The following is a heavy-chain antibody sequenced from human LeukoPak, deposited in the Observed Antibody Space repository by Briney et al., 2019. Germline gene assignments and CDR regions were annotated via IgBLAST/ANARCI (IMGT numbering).Heavy chain of an antibody. CDR2: ISYDGSNK. CDR3: ARDLGDSGTTPLDY. V-gene: IGHV3-30-3*01. Sequence: GGSLRLSCAASGFTFSSYAMHWVRQALGKGLEWVAVISYDGSNKYYADSVKGRFTISRDNSKNTLYLQMNSLRAEDTAVYYCARDLGDSGTTPLDYWGQGTLVTVSS. D-gene: IGHD1-7*01. CDR1: GFTFSSYA. J-gene: IGHJ4*02.